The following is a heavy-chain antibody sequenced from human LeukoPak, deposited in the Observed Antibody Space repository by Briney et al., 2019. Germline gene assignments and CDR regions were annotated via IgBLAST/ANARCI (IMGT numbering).Heavy chain of an antibody. D-gene: IGHD6-19*01. CDR3: ARDPVYSSGWYLDY. V-gene: IGHV1-2*02. J-gene: IGHJ4*02. CDR1: GYTFTGYY. CDR2: ILPNSGAT. Sequence: GASGKVSCKASGYTFTGYYMYWVRQAPGQGLEWMGWILPNSGATNDAQRFQGRVTMTRDTSISTAYMELSRLRSDDTAVYYCARDPVYSSGWYLDYWGQGTLVTVSS.